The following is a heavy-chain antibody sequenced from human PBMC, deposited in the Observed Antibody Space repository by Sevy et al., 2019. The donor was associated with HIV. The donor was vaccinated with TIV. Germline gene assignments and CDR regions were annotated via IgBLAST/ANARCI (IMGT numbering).Heavy chain of an antibody. Sequence: GGSLRLSCAASGFTFSNYGMHWVRQVPGKGLEWVTFIRYDGSDKFYAASVKGRFTISRDDSKNTLCLQMDSLTPEDPAIYYCAKDLAGPGMRYLDYWGQGTLVTVSS. CDR1: GFTFSNYG. CDR2: IRYDGSDK. D-gene: IGHD6-13*01. V-gene: IGHV3-30*02. J-gene: IGHJ4*02. CDR3: AKDLAGPGMRYLDY.